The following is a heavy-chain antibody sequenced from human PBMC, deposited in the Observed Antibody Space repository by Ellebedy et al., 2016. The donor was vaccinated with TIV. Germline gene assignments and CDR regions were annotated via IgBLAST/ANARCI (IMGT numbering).Heavy chain of an antibody. CDR2: MTYDGSKK. J-gene: IGHJ4*02. Sequence: GGSLRLSXAASGFTFSYYAMHWVRQAPGKGLEWVAVMTYDGSKKYHVDSVKGRFTISRDNSKNTLFLQMNSLRVEDTAVYYCARGKTYFDLLTGPFDYWGQGTLVTVSS. CDR3: ARGKTYFDLLTGPFDY. D-gene: IGHD3-9*01. V-gene: IGHV3-30*03. CDR1: GFTFSYYA.